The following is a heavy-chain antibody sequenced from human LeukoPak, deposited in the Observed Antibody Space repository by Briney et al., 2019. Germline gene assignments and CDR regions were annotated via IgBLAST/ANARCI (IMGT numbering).Heavy chain of an antibody. D-gene: IGHD7-27*01. CDR1: GFTFSSYS. J-gene: IGHJ4*02. CDR2: ISSSSSTI. Sequence: PGGSLRLSCAASGFTFSSYSMNWVRQAPGRGLEWVSYISSSSSTIYYADSVKGRFTISRDNAKNSLYLQMNSLRAEDTAVYYCAKLGFYYFDYWGQGTLVTVSS. V-gene: IGHV3-48*01. CDR3: AKLGFYYFDY.